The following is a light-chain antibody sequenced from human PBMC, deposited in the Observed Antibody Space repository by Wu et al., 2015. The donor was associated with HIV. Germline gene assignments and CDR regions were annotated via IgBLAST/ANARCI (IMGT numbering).Light chain of an antibody. CDR1: QSISSNS. Sequence: EIVLTQSPGTLPLSPGERATLSCRASQSISSNSLAWYQQKVGQAPRLLIYGTSSRATGIPDRFRGSGFGTDFTLTISRLEAEDFAVYYCQQYDSSPITFGQGTRLEIK. CDR2: GTS. CDR3: QQYDSSPIT. V-gene: IGKV3-20*01. J-gene: IGKJ2*01.